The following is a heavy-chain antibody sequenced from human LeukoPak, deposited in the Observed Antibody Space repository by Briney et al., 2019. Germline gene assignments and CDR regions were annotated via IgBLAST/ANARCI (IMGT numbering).Heavy chain of an antibody. CDR1: GGSISSSSYY. V-gene: IGHV4-39*07. Sequence: PSETLSLTCTVSGGSISSSSYYWGWIRQPPGKGLEWIGSIYYSGSTYYNPSLKSRVTISVDTSKNQFSLKLSSVTAADTAVYYCARFFSNDMDAFDIWGQGTMVTVSS. CDR3: ARFFSNDMDAFDI. CDR2: IYYSGST. J-gene: IGHJ3*02. D-gene: IGHD3-22*01.